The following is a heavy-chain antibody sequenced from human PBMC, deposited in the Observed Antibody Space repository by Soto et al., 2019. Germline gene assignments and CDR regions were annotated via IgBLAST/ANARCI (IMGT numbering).Heavy chain of an antibody. V-gene: IGHV3-7*01. CDR1: GFTLSSYW. CDR2: IKQDGSEK. J-gene: IGHJ4*02. Sequence: PGGSLRLSCAASGFTLSSYWMRWVRQRPGQGLEWVANIKQDGSEKYYVDSVKGRFTISRDNAKNSLYLEMNSLRAEDTAVYYCARESEDLTSNFDYWGQGTLVTVSS. CDR3: ARESEDLTSNFDY.